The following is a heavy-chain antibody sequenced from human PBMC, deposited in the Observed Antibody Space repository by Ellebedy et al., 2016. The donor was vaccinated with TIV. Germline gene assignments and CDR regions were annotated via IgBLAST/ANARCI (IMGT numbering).Heavy chain of an antibody. CDR1: GFTFSSYA. CDR3: ARQSYGSGSPHSRGMDV. CDR2: ISYDGSNK. D-gene: IGHD3-10*01. Sequence: GGSLRLXCSASGFTFSSYAMHWVRQAPGKGLEWVAVISYDGSNKYYADSVKGRFTISRDNSKNTLYLQMNSLRAEDTAVYYCARQSYGSGSPHSRGMDVWGQGTTVTVSS. J-gene: IGHJ6*02. V-gene: IGHV3-30*04.